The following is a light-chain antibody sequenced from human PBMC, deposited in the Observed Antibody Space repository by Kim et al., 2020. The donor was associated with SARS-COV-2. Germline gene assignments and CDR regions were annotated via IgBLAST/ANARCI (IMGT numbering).Light chain of an antibody. Sequence: VSPGEKATLSCRASQSVDTNLAWYQQMPGQTPRLLISGASTRATGIPARFSGSGSGTEFTLSISSLQSEDFAVYYCQQYDSWPLTFGQGTKVDIK. V-gene: IGKV3-15*01. J-gene: IGKJ1*01. CDR2: GAS. CDR3: QQYDSWPLT. CDR1: QSVDTN.